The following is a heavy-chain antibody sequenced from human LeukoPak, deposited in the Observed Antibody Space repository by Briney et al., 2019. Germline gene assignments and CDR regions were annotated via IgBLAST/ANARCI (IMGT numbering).Heavy chain of an antibody. J-gene: IGHJ4*02. CDR3: ARTDFWSGYVYY. Sequence: SETLSLTCAVYGGSFSGYYWSWIRQPPGKGLEWIGEINHSGSTNYNPSLKSRVTISVDTSKNQFSLKLSSVTAADTAVYYCARTDFWSGYVYYWGQGTLVPVPS. CDR2: INHSGST. V-gene: IGHV4-34*01. D-gene: IGHD3-3*01. CDR1: GGSFSGYY.